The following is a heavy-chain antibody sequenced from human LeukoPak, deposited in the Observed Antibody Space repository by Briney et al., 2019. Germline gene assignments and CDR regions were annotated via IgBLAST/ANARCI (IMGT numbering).Heavy chain of an antibody. CDR2: IYYSGRT. D-gene: IGHD7-27*01. Sequence: PSETLSLTCTVSGGSISSYYWSWIRQPPGKGLEWIGYIYYSGRTNYNPSLKSRVTISVDTSKNQFSLKLSSVTAADTAVYYCARHMGSDWGFDYWGQGTLVTVSS. CDR1: GGSISSYY. V-gene: IGHV4-59*08. CDR3: ARHMGSDWGFDY. J-gene: IGHJ4*02.